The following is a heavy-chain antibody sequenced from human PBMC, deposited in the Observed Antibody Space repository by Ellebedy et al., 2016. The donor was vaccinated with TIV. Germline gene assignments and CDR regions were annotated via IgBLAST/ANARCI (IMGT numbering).Heavy chain of an antibody. J-gene: IGHJ6*02. Sequence: GGSLRLXXAASGFTFSSYSMNWVRQDPGKGLEWVSSISSSSSYIYYADSVKGRFTISRDNAKNSLYLQMNSLRAEDTALYYCAVAAYYYYGMDVWGQGTTVTVSS. CDR2: ISSSSSYI. CDR3: AVAAYYYYGMDV. D-gene: IGHD6-19*01. CDR1: GFTFSSYS. V-gene: IGHV3-21*04.